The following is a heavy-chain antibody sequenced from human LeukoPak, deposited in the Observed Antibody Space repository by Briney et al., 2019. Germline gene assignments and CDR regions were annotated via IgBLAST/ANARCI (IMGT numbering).Heavy chain of an antibody. D-gene: IGHD4-17*01. CDR3: ARGKGNYGDPASFDY. J-gene: IGHJ4*02. CDR2: ISVYNGNT. V-gene: IGHV1-18*01. Sequence: ASVRVSCKTSGYTFTSYGISWVRQAPGQGLEWMGWISVYNGNTNYAQKLQGRVTMTTDTSTSTAYMELGNLRSDDTAVYFCARGKGNYGDPASFDYWGQGTLVTVSS. CDR1: GYTFTSYG.